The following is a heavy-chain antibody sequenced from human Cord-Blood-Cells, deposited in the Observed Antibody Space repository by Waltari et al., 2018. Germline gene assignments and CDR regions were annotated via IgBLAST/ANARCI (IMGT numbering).Heavy chain of an antibody. D-gene: IGHD2-15*01. CDR1: GFTFSSYA. Sequence: EVQLLESGGGLVQPGGSLRLSCGASGFTFSSYAMSWVRQAPGKGLEWVSAISGSGGSTYYADSVKGRFTISRDNSKNTLYLQMNSLRAEDTAVYYCAKDRNCSGGSCPFDYWGQGTLVTVSS. J-gene: IGHJ4*02. V-gene: IGHV3-23*01. CDR2: ISGSGGST. CDR3: AKDRNCSGGSCPFDY.